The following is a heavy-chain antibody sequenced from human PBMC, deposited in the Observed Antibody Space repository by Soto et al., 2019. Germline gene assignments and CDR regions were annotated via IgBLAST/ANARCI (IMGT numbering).Heavy chain of an antibody. CDR1: GFTFSDNL. D-gene: IGHD5-18*01. J-gene: IGHJ3*01. V-gene: IGHV1-3*01. Sequence: QVQLVQSGAELKKPGASVNISCTASGFTFSDNLINWVRQVPGQGLEWMGWLNPDTGNTRYSETFQGRVTISRHPSANKAYLQLSSLENEDTALYFCARDIQSVGPRASDAVDVGGQGTMITVSS. CDR2: LNPDTGNT. CDR3: ARDIQSVGPRASDAVDV.